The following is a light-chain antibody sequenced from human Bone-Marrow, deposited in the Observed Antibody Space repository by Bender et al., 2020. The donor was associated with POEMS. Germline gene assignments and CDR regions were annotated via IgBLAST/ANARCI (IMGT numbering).Light chain of an antibody. Sequence: QSALTQPPSASGSPGQSVTISCTGTSSDLGNFNYVSWYQQYPGKVPKLMIYEDTKRPSGVPDRFSGTKSGNTASLAISGLQAEDEADYYCCSYGGNYDWVFGGGTKLTVL. CDR2: EDT. CDR3: CSYGGNYDWV. CDR1: SSDLGNFNY. J-gene: IGLJ3*02. V-gene: IGLV2-8*01.